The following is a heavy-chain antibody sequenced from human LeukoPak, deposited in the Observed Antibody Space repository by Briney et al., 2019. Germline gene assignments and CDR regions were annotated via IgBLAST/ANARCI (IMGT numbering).Heavy chain of an antibody. D-gene: IGHD3-10*01. Sequence: GASVTVSCKTSGGTFLSRIFSWVRQAPGHGLEWIGKITPVIETAKYAQTFQGRVSIYTDKDTTTVYMDLSGLRPDDTADYYCARVNLRGSNYNWFDPWGQGTRVIVSS. CDR2: ITPVIETA. CDR3: ARVNLRGSNYNWFDP. CDR1: GGTFLSRI. V-gene: IGHV1-69*08. J-gene: IGHJ5*02.